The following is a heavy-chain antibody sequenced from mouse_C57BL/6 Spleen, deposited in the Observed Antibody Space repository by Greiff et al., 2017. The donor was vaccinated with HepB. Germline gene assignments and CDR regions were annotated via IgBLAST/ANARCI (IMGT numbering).Heavy chain of an antibody. D-gene: IGHD2-1*01. CDR3: ARGDYYGNYVGY. CDR2: IDPSDSET. Sequence: VQLQQPGAELVRPGSSVKLSCKASGYTFTSYWMHWVKQRPIQGLEWIGNIDPSDSETHYNQKFKDKATLTVDKSSSTAYMQLSSLTSEDSAVYYCARGDYYGNYVGYWGQGTTLTVSS. V-gene: IGHV1-52*01. J-gene: IGHJ2*01. CDR1: GYTFTSYW.